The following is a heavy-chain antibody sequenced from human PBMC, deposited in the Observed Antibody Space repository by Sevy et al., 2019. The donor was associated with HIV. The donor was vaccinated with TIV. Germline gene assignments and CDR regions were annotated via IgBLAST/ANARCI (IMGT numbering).Heavy chain of an antibody. Sequence: ASVKVSCKASGYTFNTYGISWVRQAPGQGLEWMGWISAYNGSTNYVQKFQGRVTMTTDTSTSTAYMEVRSLRSDDTAVYYCARVGSIAARRIGDHYYYYYYMDVWGKGTTVTVSS. D-gene: IGHD6-6*01. CDR1: GYTFNTYG. J-gene: IGHJ6*03. CDR3: ARVGSIAARRIGDHYYYYYYMDV. CDR2: ISAYNGST. V-gene: IGHV1-18*04.